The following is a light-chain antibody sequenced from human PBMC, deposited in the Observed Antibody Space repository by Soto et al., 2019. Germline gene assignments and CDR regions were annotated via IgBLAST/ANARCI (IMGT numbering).Light chain of an antibody. V-gene: IGKV3-20*01. J-gene: IGKJ2*01. Sequence: EIVLTQSPGTLSLSPGERATLSCSASQSVSSSSLAWYQQKPGQAPRLLIYGASSRATGIPDRFSGSGSGTDFTLTISRLEPEDFAVFYCQQYGSSPYTLGQGTKLEIK. CDR2: GAS. CDR1: QSVSSSS. CDR3: QQYGSSPYT.